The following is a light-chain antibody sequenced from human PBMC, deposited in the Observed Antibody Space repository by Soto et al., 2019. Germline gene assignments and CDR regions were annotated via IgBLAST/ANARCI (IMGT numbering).Light chain of an antibody. CDR2: DVS. CDR1: SSDVGGYNY. V-gene: IGLV2-14*01. Sequence: QSVLTQPSSVSWSPGQSITISCTGTSSDVGGYNYVAWYQQQPGKAPKLMSYDVSNRPSEVSNRFSGSKSGNTASLTISGLQAEDEADYYCSSYTSSSTPYVFGTGTKVTVL. CDR3: SSYTSSSTPYV. J-gene: IGLJ1*01.